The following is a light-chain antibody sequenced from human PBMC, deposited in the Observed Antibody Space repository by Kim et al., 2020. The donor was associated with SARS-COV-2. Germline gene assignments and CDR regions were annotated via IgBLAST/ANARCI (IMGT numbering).Light chain of an antibody. CDR3: QSADSNGIFRV. J-gene: IGLJ3*02. V-gene: IGLV3-25*03. Sequence: SYELTQPPSVSVAPGQTARITCSGDALPMQYAHWYQQKTGKAPMLVIYKDSERPSGIPERFSGSSSGTTVTLTISGVQEEDEADYYCQSADSNGIFRVFGGGTKLTVL. CDR2: KDS. CDR1: ALPMQY.